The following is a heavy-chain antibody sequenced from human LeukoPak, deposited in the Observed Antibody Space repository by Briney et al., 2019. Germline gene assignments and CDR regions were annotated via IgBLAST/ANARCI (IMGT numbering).Heavy chain of an antibody. CDR3: ARVGSPN. CDR2: ISHSGST. CDR1: GGSISNYY. Sequence: SETLSLTCTVSGGSISNYYWSWIRQPPGKGLEWIGYISHSGSTNYSPSLKSRVTISLDTSKNQFSLKLSSVTAADTAVYYCARVGSPNWGQGTLVTVSS. D-gene: IGHD3-10*01. V-gene: IGHV4-59*12. J-gene: IGHJ4*02.